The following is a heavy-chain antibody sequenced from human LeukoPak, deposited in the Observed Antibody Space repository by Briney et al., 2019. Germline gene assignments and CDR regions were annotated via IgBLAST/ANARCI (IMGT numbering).Heavy chain of an antibody. J-gene: IGHJ3*01. CDR3: ARESTKYGAYVSGFDF. CDR2: IMQDGSEE. CDR1: GFTFSSHW. D-gene: IGHD4-17*01. V-gene: IGHV3-7*01. Sequence: GGSLRLSCIASGFTFSSHWMNWVRQAPGKGLEWVASIMQDGSEEYYVDSVKGRFIISRDNAKNSLYLQMNSLRAEDTAVYYCARESTKYGAYVSGFDFWGQGTMVTVSS.